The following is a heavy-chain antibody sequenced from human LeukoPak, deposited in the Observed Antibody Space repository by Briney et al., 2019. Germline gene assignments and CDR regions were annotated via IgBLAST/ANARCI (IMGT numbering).Heavy chain of an antibody. D-gene: IGHD1-7*01. CDR3: ARAVNWNYDAFDI. CDR1: GGSISIGGYS. CDR2: IYHSGST. V-gene: IGHV4-30-2*01. Sequence: PSQTLSLTCAVSGGSISIGGYSWSWIRQPPGKGLEWIGYIYHSGSTYYNPSLKSRVTISVDRSKNQFSLKLSSVTAADTAVYYCARAVNWNYDAFDIWGQGTMVTVSS. J-gene: IGHJ3*02.